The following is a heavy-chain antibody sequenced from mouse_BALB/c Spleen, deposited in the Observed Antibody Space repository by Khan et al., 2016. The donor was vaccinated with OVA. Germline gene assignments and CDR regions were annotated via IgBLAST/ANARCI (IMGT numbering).Heavy chain of an antibody. CDR2: IWGYGST. CDR3: AIIYYGNDWFAY. Sequence: VQLQESGPGLVAPSQSLSIRCTVSGLSLTNYGVSWVRQPPGKGLEWLGVIWGYGSTNYHSVLKSRLTINKDNSKSQVFVKLNSLQPDDTATYFCAIIYYGNDWFAYWGQGTLVTVSA. J-gene: IGHJ3*01. V-gene: IGHV2-3*01. CDR1: GLSLTNYG. D-gene: IGHD2-1*01.